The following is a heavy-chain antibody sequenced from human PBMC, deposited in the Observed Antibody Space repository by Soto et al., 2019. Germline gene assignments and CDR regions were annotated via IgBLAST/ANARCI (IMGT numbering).Heavy chain of an antibody. V-gene: IGHV3-23*01. D-gene: IGHD3-22*01. CDR1: GFTFSSYA. CDR2: ISGSGGST. CDR3: AKKAHYYDSSGYSALDYFDY. Sequence: GGSLRLSCAASGFTFSSYAMSWVRQAPGKGLEWVSAISGSGGSTYYADSVKGRFTISRDNSKNTLYLQMNSLRAEDTAVYYCAKKAHYYDSSGYSALDYFDYWGQGTLVTVSS. J-gene: IGHJ4*02.